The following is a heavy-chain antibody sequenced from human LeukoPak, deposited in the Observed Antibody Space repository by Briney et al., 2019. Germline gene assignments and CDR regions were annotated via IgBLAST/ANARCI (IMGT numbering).Heavy chain of an antibody. V-gene: IGHV3-30*04. CDR2: ISYDGSNK. CDR1: GFTFSSYA. J-gene: IGHJ4*02. Sequence: PGGSLRLSCAASGFTFSSYAMHWVRQAPGKGLEWVAVISYDGSNKYYTDSVKGRFTISRDNSKNTLYLQMNSLRAEDTAVYYCARSLTTMVRGVTAFDYWGQGTLVTVSS. CDR3: ARSLTTMVRGVTAFDY. D-gene: IGHD3-10*01.